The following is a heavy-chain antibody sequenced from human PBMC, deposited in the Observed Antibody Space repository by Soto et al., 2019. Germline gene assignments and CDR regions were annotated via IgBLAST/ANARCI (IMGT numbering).Heavy chain of an antibody. V-gene: IGHV3-21*01. CDR3: ARSPPGLTLVSGYFDY. Sequence: NPGGSLRLSCTASGFTFSSYSMNWVRQAPGKGLEWVSSITGTTSFIYSADSVKGRFTISRDNAKNSLHLQMTSLTAEDTAVYYCARSPPGLTLVSGYFDYWGQGTPVTVSS. D-gene: IGHD3-10*01. CDR1: GFTFSSYS. J-gene: IGHJ4*02. CDR2: ITGTTSFI.